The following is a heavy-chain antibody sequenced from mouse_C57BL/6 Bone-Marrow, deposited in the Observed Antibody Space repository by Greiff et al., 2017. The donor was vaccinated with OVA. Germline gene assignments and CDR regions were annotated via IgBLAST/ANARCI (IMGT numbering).Heavy chain of an antibody. CDR3: ARHYDYDRDYYAMDY. D-gene: IGHD2-4*01. V-gene: IGHV1-64*01. Sequence: QVQLQQPGAELVKPGASVKLSCKASGFTFTSYWMHWVKQRPGQGLEWIGMIHPNSGSTNYNEKFKSKATLTVDKSSSTAYMQLSSLKSEDSAVYYCARHYDYDRDYYAMDYWGQGTSVTVSS. J-gene: IGHJ4*01. CDR2: IHPNSGST. CDR1: GFTFTSYW.